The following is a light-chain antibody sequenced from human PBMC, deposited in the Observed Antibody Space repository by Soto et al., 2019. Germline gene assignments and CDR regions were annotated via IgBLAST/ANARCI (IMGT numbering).Light chain of an antibody. CDR2: DVN. CDR3: SSWTTSSTLV. J-gene: IGLJ2*01. CDR1: SRDIGTYDY. V-gene: IGLV2-14*01. Sequence: SALTQPASVSGSPGQSITISCTGTSRDIGTYDYVSWYQQHPGKAPKLMIYDVNNRPSGVSNRFSGSKSGNTASLTISGLQAEDEADYYCSSWTTSSTLVFGGGTKLTVL.